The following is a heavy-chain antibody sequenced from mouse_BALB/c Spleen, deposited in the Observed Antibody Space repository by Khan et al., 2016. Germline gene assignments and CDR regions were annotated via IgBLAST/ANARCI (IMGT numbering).Heavy chain of an antibody. Sequence: QVQLQQSGAELVKPGASVKLSCKASGYTFTSYYMYWVKQRPGQGLEWLGEINPSNGDTNFNERFKSKATLTVDKSSSTTYMQFSSLTSEDSAVYYSTRASYDYPFAYWGQGTMVSVTA. D-gene: IGHD2-4*01. V-gene: IGHV1S81*02. CDR1: GYTFTSYY. CDR3: TRASYDYPFAY. CDR2: INPSNGDT. J-gene: IGHJ3*01.